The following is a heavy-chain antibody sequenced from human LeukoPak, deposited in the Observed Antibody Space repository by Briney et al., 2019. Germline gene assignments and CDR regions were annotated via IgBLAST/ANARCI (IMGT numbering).Heavy chain of an antibody. J-gene: IGHJ6*02. CDR1: GYTFTSYD. D-gene: IGHD6-13*01. V-gene: IGHV1-8*01. CDR2: MNPNSGNT. Sequence: ASVKVSCKASGYTFTSYDINWVRQATGQGLEWMGWMNPNSGNTGYAQKFQGRVTMTRNTSISTAYMELSSLRSEDTAVYYCARGSDLGIAAAGNSYGMDVWGQGTTVTVSS. CDR3: ARGSDLGIAAAGNSYGMDV.